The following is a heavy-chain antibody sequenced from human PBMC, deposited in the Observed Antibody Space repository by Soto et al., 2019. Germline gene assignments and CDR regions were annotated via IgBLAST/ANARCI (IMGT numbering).Heavy chain of an antibody. CDR3: ARVGPRYGSGAPYYFDY. J-gene: IGHJ4*02. Sequence: QVQLQQWGAGLLKPSETLSLTCAVYGGSFSGYYWSWIRQPPGKGLEWIGEINHSGSTNYNPSLKSRVTISVDTSKNQFSLKLSSVTAADTAVYYCARVGPRYGSGAPYYFDYWGQGTLVTVSS. CDR2: INHSGST. V-gene: IGHV4-34*01. D-gene: IGHD3-10*01. CDR1: GGSFSGYY.